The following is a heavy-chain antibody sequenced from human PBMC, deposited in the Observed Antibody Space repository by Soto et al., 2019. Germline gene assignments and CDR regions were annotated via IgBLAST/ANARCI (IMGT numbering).Heavy chain of an antibody. CDR1: GCNFVSYA. Sequence: SLRLSWAAAGCNFVSYAIRCVRQAPGKALEWVSAISGSGGSTSSADYVKGRFTISRDNSKNTLYLQMNRLRAEDTAVYYCAKDRTIFEVVITSGFDYWGQGTLVTVSS. V-gene: IGHV3-23*01. CDR3: AKDRTIFEVVITSGFDY. CDR2: ISGSGGST. J-gene: IGHJ4*01. D-gene: IGHD3-3*01.